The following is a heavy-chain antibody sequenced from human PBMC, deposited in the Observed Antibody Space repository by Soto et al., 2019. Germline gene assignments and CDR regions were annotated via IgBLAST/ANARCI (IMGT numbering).Heavy chain of an antibody. Sequence: SGPTLVNPTQTLTLTCTFSGFSLSTDDVGVGWIRQPPGKALDWLAVIYWYDDKRYSPSLKSRLTITKDTSKNQVHLTMTNLDPVDTATYFCARSKYSISSFDYWGQGALVTVSS. CDR3: ARSKYSISSFDY. D-gene: IGHD6-6*01. V-gene: IGHV2-5*01. J-gene: IGHJ4*02. CDR1: GFSLSTDDVG. CDR2: IYWYDDK.